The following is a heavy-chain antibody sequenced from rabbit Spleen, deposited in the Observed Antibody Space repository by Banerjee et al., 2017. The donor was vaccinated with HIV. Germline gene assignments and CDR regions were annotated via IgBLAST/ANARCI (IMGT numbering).Heavy chain of an antibody. CDR3: ARDSGTSFSSYGMDL. Sequence: QEQLEESGGGLVKPGGTLTLTCTASGVSFSDNHYMCWARQAPGKGLEWIACIDSGSSGFTYFATWAKGRFTVSKTSSTTVTLQMTSLTAADTATYFCARDSGTSFSSYGMDLWGQGTLVTVS. J-gene: IGHJ6*01. V-gene: IGHV1S45*01. CDR1: GVSFSDNHY. D-gene: IGHD8-1*01. CDR2: IDSGSSGFT.